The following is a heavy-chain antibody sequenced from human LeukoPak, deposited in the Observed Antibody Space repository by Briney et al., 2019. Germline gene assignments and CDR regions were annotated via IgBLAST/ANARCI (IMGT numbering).Heavy chain of an antibody. V-gene: IGHV4-59*01. Sequence: PSETLSLTCTVSGGSIRSYYWSWIRQPPGKGLEWIGYIYYSGSTNYNPSLKSRVTISVDTSKNQFSLKLSSVTAADAAVYYCARGRGYYYDSSGYYGGPYFDYWGQGTLVTVSS. J-gene: IGHJ4*02. CDR2: IYYSGST. D-gene: IGHD3-22*01. CDR3: ARGRGYYYDSSGYYGGPYFDY. CDR1: GGSIRSYY.